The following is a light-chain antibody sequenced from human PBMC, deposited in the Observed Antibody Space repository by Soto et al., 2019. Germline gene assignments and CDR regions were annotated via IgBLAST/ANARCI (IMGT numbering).Light chain of an antibody. Sequence: DLPLTQSPSTLSASVGDRVTITCRASQYSSTWLAWYQQKPGKAPKLLIFDASTLESGVPSRFSGSGSGTVFTLTISSLHPDDIATYYCQQYYTYLTFGGGTKVEIK. V-gene: IGKV1-5*01. CDR2: DAS. J-gene: IGKJ4*01. CDR3: QQYYTYLT. CDR1: QYSSTW.